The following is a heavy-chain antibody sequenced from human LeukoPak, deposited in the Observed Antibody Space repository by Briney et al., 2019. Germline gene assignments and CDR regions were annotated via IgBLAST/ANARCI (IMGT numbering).Heavy chain of an antibody. D-gene: IGHD3-22*01. V-gene: IGHV3-53*01. CDR2: IYSGSST. Sequence: PGGSLRLSCAASGFTVSSNYMNWVCQAPGKGLEWVSLIYSGSSTNYADSVKGRFTISRDSSKNTLYLQMNSLRVEDTAVYYCAKGPRPGSSGYPNLDHWGQGTLVTVSS. J-gene: IGHJ4*02. CDR3: AKGPRPGSSGYPNLDH. CDR1: GFTVSSNY.